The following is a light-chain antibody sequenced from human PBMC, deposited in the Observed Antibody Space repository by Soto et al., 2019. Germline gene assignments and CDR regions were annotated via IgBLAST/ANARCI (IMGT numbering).Light chain of an antibody. CDR1: QSVSTN. Sequence: EIVMTESPATLSVSKGERATLSCRASQSVSTNLAWYQQKPGQAPRLLIYGASTRATGIPARFSGSGSGTDSTLTISSLQSEDFAVYYCQQYNNWPPWTFGQGTKVDIK. CDR2: GAS. V-gene: IGKV3-15*01. CDR3: QQYNNWPPWT. J-gene: IGKJ1*01.